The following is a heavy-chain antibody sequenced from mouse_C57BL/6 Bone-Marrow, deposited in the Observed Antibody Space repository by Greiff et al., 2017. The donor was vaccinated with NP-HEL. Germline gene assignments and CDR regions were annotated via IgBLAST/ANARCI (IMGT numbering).Heavy chain of an antibody. J-gene: IGHJ1*03. CDR1: GYTFTDYE. Sequence: QVQLQQSGAELVRPGASVTLSCKASGYTFTDYEMHWVKQTPVHGLEWIGAIDPETGGTAYNQKFKGKAILTADKSSSTAYMELRSLTSEDSAVCYCTRELYYGRYFDVWGTGTTVTVSS. CDR3: TRELYYGRYFDV. V-gene: IGHV1-15*01. D-gene: IGHD1-1*01. CDR2: IDPETGGT.